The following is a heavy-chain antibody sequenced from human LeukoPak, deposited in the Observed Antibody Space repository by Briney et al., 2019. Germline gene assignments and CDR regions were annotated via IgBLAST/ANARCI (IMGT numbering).Heavy chain of an antibody. J-gene: IGHJ5*02. CDR2: IYYSGST. CDR3: ARDNGYSYGYAWFDP. CDR1: GGSISSYY. Sequence: SGTLSLTCAVSGGSISSYYWSWIRQPPEKGLEWIGYIYYSGSTNYNPSLNSRVTISVDTSKNQFSLKLSSVTAADTAVYYCARDNGYSYGYAWFDPWGQGTLVTVSS. D-gene: IGHD5-18*01. V-gene: IGHV4-59*01.